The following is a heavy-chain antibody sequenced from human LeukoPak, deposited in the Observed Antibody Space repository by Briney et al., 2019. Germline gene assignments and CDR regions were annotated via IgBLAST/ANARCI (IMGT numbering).Heavy chain of an antibody. V-gene: IGHV3-23*01. CDR1: GFTFSRYA. Sequence: GGSLRLSCATSGFTFSRYAMNWVRQAPGKGLEWVSAISDSGNSAYYADSVKGRFTVSRDKSNNTLFLQMTRLTADDTAVYYCAQVASPLPNVFDIWGQGTKVIVSS. D-gene: IGHD2-15*01. CDR3: AQVASPLPNVFDI. CDR2: ISDSGNSA. J-gene: IGHJ3*02.